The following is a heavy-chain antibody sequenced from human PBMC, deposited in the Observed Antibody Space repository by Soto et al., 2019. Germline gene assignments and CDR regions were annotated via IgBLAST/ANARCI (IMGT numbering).Heavy chain of an antibody. D-gene: IGHD3-10*01. Sequence: SQPLSLTCVSAVYDVSINSAGCNWKRHSPSRGLEWLGRTYYKSKWNNDYALSVKSRITINPDTSKNQFSLHLYSVTPEDTAVYYCTGITWFRGMDVWGQGNPVTVPS. V-gene: IGHV6-1*01. CDR1: VYDVSINSAG. CDR3: TGITWFRGMDV. J-gene: IGHJ6*02. CDR2: TYYKSKWNN.